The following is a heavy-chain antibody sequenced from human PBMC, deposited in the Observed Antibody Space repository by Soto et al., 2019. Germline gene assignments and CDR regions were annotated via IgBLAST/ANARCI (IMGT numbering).Heavy chain of an antibody. CDR2: TIPLFGTP. J-gene: IGHJ4*02. CDR1: GGTFSSYA. V-gene: IGHV1-69*06. Sequence: QVQLVQSGAEVKKPGSSVKVSCKASGGTFSSYAITWVRQDPGQGLEWMGGTIPLFGTPNYAQKFQGRVTITADKSTNTVYMELSSLRSEDTSVYYCAIYAVGYQPPTYWGQGTLVTVSS. D-gene: IGHD2-2*01. CDR3: AIYAVGYQPPTY.